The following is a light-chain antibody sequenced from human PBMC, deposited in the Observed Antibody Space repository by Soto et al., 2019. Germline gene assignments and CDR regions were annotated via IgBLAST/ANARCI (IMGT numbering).Light chain of an antibody. CDR2: ATS. V-gene: IGKV3D-15*01. CDR1: QSVSNK. CDR3: HQYDYWPFT. J-gene: IGKJ4*01. Sequence: EIVLTQAPATLSVSPGETGSLSCRASQSVSNKLAWFQQKPGQAPRLLMSATSTRATGIPARFGGSGSGTEFTLTVSSLQSEDFALYFCHQYDYWPFTFGGGTNVDMK.